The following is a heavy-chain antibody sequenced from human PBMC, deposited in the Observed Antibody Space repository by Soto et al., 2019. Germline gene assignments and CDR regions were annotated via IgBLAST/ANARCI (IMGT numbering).Heavy chain of an antibody. D-gene: IGHD3-22*01. CDR3: AKQDSSGYSAFDY. CDR2: ISWSSGSI. V-gene: IGHV3-9*01. J-gene: IGHJ4*02. Sequence: GGSLRLSCAASGFTFDDYAMHWVQQAAGKGLEWVSGISWSSGSIGYADSVKCRFTISRDNAKNSLYLQMNSLRAEDTALYYCAKQDSSGYSAFDYWGQGTLVTVSS. CDR1: GFTFDDYA.